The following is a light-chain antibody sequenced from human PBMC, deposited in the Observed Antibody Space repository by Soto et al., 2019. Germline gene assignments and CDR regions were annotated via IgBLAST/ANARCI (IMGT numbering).Light chain of an antibody. CDR1: PSVSSY. CDR2: DSS. V-gene: IGKV3-11*01. CDR3: QKRKNWPPIT. J-gene: IGKJ5*01. Sequence: EILLTQSPATMSLSPGSRSTLSWMASPSVSSYLAWYQQRPGQPHRLLIFDSSNRATGVPVRFSGSGSGTVFTLTIGRLEPEDSAVYYCQKRKNWPPITFGQGTRVEIK.